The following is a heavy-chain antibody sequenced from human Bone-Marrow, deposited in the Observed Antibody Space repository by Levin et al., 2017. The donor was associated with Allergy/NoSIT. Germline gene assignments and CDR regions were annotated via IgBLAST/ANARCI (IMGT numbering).Heavy chain of an antibody. CDR1: GGTFSSYA. D-gene: IGHD6-6*01. Sequence: ASVKVSCKASGGTFSSYAISWVRQAPGQGLEWMGGIIPIFGTANYAQKFQGRVTITADESTSTAYMELSSLRSEDTAVYYCARVMFGSSSGFYYYGMDVWGQGTTVTVSS. J-gene: IGHJ6*02. V-gene: IGHV1-69*13. CDR2: IIPIFGTA. CDR3: ARVMFGSSSGFYYYGMDV.